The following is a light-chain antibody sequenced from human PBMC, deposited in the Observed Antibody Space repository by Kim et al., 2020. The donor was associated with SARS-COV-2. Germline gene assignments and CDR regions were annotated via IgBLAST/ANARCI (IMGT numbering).Light chain of an antibody. Sequence: DIQMTQSPSSLSASVGDTVTITCRASQGISNFLAWYQQKPGKVPKLLIHAASTLQSGVPSRFSGSGSGTDFTLTISSLQPEDVATYYCQKYNSAPKTFGQGTRLEIK. J-gene: IGKJ5*01. CDR3: QKYNSAPKT. CDR2: AAS. CDR1: QGISNF. V-gene: IGKV1-27*01.